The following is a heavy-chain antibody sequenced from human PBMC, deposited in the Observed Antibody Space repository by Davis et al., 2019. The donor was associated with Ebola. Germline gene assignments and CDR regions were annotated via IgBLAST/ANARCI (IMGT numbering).Heavy chain of an antibody. CDR2: FPGSGGGP. V-gene: IGHV3-23*01. Sequence: GESLKISCAASGFTFSTNYMSWVRQAPGKGLEWVSTFPGSGGGPSYADSVKGRFTFSRDNSQSTLYLHMNSLRVEDTAIYYCARGVDTAMVTLPYHFEYWGQGTLVTVSS. D-gene: IGHD5-18*01. CDR3: ARGVDTAMVTLPYHFEY. J-gene: IGHJ4*02. CDR1: GFTFSTNY.